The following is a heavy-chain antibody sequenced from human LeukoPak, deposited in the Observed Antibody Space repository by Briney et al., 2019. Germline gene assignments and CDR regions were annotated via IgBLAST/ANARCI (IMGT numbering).Heavy chain of an antibody. CDR1: GGTFSSYA. J-gene: IGHJ4*02. D-gene: IGHD1-26*01. CDR3: AREGPVSRWELLRFDY. V-gene: IGHV1-18*01. CDR2: ISAYNGNT. Sequence: ASVKVSCKASGGTFSSYAISWVRQAPGQGLEWMGWISAYNGNTNYAQKLQGRVTITTDTSTSTAYMELRSLRSDDTTVYYCAREGPVSRWELLRFDYWGQGTLVTVSS.